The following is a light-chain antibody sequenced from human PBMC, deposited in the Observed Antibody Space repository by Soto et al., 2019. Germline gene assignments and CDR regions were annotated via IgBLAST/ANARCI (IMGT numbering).Light chain of an antibody. CDR1: QTISSW. CDR3: QQYKSYLRT. V-gene: IGKV1-5*01. CDR2: AAS. Sequence: DIQMTQSPSTLSASVGDRVTITCRASQTISSWLAWYQQKPGKAPKLLIYAASTLESGVSSRFSGRGSGTEFTLTINSLQPEDFATYYCQQYKSYLRTFGQGTKVEFK. J-gene: IGKJ1*01.